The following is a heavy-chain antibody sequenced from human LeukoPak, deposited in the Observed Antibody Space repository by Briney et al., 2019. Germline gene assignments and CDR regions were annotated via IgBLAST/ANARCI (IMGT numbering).Heavy chain of an antibody. V-gene: IGHV1-8*03. CDR2: MNPNSGNT. Sequence: ASVKVSCKASGYTFTNYDINWVRQATGQGLEWMGYMNPNSGNTGYAQKFQGRVTITKNTSISTAYMELSSLRSEDTAVYYCARGNTEAYCGGDCYYYYYYMDVWGKGTTVTVSS. CDR1: GYTFTNYD. CDR3: ARGNTEAYCGGDCYYYYYYMDV. J-gene: IGHJ6*03. D-gene: IGHD2-21*02.